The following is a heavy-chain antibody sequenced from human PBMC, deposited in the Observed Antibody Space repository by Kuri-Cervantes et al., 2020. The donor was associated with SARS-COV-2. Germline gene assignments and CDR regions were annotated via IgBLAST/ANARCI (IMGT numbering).Heavy chain of an antibody. J-gene: IGHJ4*02. CDR2: IRYDGSNK. V-gene: IGHV3-30*02. D-gene: IGHD6-13*01. CDR3: AKAPGIYSSSWYELDY. Sequence: SCKASGYTFTGYYMHWVRQAPGKGLEWVAFIRYDGSNKYYADSVKGRFTISRDNSKNTLYLQMNSLRAEDTAVYYCAKAPGIYSSSWYELDYWGQGTLVTVSS. CDR1: GYTFTGYY.